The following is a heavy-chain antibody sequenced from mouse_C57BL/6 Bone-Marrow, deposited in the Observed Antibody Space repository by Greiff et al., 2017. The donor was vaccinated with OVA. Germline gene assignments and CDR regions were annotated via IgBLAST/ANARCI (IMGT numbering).Heavy chain of an antibody. Sequence: EVQLVESGGGLVQPKGSLKLSCAASGFSFNTYAMNWVRQAPGKGLEWVARIRSKSNNYATYYADSVKDRFTISRDDSESMLYLQMNNLKTEDTAMYYCVRCSSSPYYFDYWGQGTTLTVSS. D-gene: IGHD1-1*01. J-gene: IGHJ2*01. CDR2: IRSKSNNYAT. CDR1: GFSFNTYA. V-gene: IGHV10-1*01. CDR3: VRCSSSPYYFDY.